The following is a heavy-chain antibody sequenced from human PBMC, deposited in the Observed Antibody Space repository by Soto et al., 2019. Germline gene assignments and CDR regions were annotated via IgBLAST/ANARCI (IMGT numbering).Heavy chain of an antibody. CDR3: AREVGRGSGSYYLDY. Sequence: EVQLVESGGGLVQPGGSLRLSCAASGFTFSMYWMHWVRQAPGKGLLWVSRINGGGTDTTYADSVKGRFTISRDNAKNTVYLQMNGLRAEDTAVYYCAREVGRGSGSYYLDYWGQETLVTVSS. J-gene: IGHJ4*02. D-gene: IGHD3-16*01. CDR1: GFTFSMYW. V-gene: IGHV3-74*03. CDR2: INGGGTDT.